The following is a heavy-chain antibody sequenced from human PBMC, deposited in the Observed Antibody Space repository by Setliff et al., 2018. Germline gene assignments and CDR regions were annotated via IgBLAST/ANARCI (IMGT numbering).Heavy chain of an antibody. V-gene: IGHV1-69*05. CDR1: GGTFSSYT. CDR3: ATSPYSDTSTYSSNFFDY. D-gene: IGHD3-22*01. Sequence: SVKVSCKASGGTFSSYTITWMRQAPGQGLEWMGRIIPIFATTDYAQKFQGRVTITTDDSTSAAYMALSSLRSEDTAVYYCATSPYSDTSTYSSNFFDYWGQGTLVTVSS. CDR2: IIPIFATT. J-gene: IGHJ4*02.